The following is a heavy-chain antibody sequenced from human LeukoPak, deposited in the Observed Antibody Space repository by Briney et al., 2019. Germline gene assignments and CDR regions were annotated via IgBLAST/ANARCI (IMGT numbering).Heavy chain of an antibody. CDR1: GFTSGNFW. D-gene: IGHD6-19*01. J-gene: IGHJ4*02. V-gene: IGHV3-7*01. CDR3: LGGTGWIFDY. CDR2: RKQDGRVN. Sequence: GGCLSLSCAVSGFTSGNFWMTWVREAAGKGLEWVANRKQDGRVNRQVDSGKGPFTISRANTKNSLYLQMNSLGAEDTAVYYCLGGTGWIFDYWGQGPLVTASS.